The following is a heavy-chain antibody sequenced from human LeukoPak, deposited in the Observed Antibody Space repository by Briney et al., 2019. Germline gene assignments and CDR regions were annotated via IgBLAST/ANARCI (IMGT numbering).Heavy chain of an antibody. J-gene: IGHJ6*02. CDR1: GLSVRSNH. V-gene: IGHV3-66*01. D-gene: IGHD4-11*01. Sequence: GGSLRLSCAASGLSVRSNHMTWVRQAPGKGLEWGSVIYSGGNTYYADSVKDRFNMSRDDSKNTVYLQMNSLTAEDTAVYFCARASPTDFYGMDVRGQGTTVTVSS. CDR2: IYSGGNT. CDR3: ARASPTDFYGMDV.